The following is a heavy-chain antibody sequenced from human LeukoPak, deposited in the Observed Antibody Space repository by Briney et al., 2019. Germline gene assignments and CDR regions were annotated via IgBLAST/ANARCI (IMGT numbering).Heavy chain of an antibody. CDR2: INHSGST. CDR3: ARGLRNYYGSGSYFEPFDY. D-gene: IGHD3-10*01. V-gene: IGHV4-34*01. J-gene: IGHJ4*02. CDR1: GGSFSGYY. Sequence: KPSETLSLTCAVYGGSFSGYYWSWIRQPPGKGLEWIGGINHSGSTNYNPSLKSRVAISVDTSKNQFSLKLSSVTAADTAVYYCARGLRNYYGSGSYFEPFDYWGQGTLVTVSS.